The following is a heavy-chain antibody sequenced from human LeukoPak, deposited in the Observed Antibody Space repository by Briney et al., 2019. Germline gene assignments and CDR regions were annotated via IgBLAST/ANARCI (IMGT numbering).Heavy chain of an antibody. D-gene: IGHD3-16*02. CDR3: ARGDYDYVWGSYRLDY. CDR1: GFSFSSYG. V-gene: IGHV3-30*02. CDR2: IRYDGSEI. J-gene: IGHJ4*02. Sequence: GGSLRLSCAASGFSFSSYGMHWVRQAPGNGLEWVPFIRYDGSEIHYADSVKGRFTISRDNSNNMVHLRMNGLRSEDTAVYYCARGDYDYVWGSYRLDYWGQGTLVTVSS.